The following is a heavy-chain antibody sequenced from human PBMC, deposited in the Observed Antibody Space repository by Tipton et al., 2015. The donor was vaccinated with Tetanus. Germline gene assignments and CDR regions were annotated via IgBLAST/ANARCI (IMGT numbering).Heavy chain of an antibody. CDR2: IVPIFGTA. Sequence: QLVQSGAEVKKPGSSVKVSCKASGGTFSSYAISWVRQAPGQGLEWMGGIVPIFGTANYAQKFQGRVTITADESTSTAYMELSSLRSEDTAVYYCARDPSIVAARPYFSIGMDVWGQGTTVTVSS. D-gene: IGHD6-6*01. J-gene: IGHJ6*02. CDR1: GGTFSSYA. CDR3: ARDPSIVAARPYFSIGMDV. V-gene: IGHV1-69*01.